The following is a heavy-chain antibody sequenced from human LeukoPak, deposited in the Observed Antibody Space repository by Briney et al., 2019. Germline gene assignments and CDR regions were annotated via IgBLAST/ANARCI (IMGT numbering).Heavy chain of an antibody. V-gene: IGHV3-74*01. J-gene: IGHJ5*02. Sequence: GGSLRLSCAASGFMFNNYWMHWVRQAPGKWLVWVSRINTDGSDTSYADSVKGRFTISRDNAKNTLYLQMNSLRTEDTAVYYCARDRGAVLVAYNWFDPWGQGTLVTVSS. CDR3: ARDRGAVLVAYNWFDP. CDR2: INTDGSDT. CDR1: GFMFNNYW. D-gene: IGHD2-15*01.